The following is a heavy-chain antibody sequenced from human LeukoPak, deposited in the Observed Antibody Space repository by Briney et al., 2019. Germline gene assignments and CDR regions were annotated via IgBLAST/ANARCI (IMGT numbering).Heavy chain of an antibody. J-gene: IGHJ4*02. D-gene: IGHD6-19*01. V-gene: IGHV3-23*01. CDR2: ISGSGGST. Sequence: GGSLRLSCAASGFTFSSYAMSWVRQAPGKGLEWVSAISGSGGSTYYADSVKGRFTISRDNAKNSLYLQMNSLRAEDTAVYYCARDSRSGRPEYWGQGTLVTVSS. CDR1: GFTFSSYA. CDR3: ARDSRSGRPEY.